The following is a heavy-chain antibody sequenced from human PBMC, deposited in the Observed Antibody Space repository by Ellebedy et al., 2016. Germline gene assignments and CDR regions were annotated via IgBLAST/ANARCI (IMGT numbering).Heavy chain of an antibody. Sequence: ASVKVSCKASGYTFTSYYMHWVRQAPGQGLEWMGIINPSGGSTSYAQRFQGRVTMTRDTSTSTVYMELSSLRSEDTAAYYCARLGYYYDSSGYRDYWGQGTLVTVSS. CDR3: ARLGYYYDSSGYRDY. CDR1: GYTFTSYY. V-gene: IGHV1-46*01. CDR2: INPSGGST. J-gene: IGHJ4*02. D-gene: IGHD3-22*01.